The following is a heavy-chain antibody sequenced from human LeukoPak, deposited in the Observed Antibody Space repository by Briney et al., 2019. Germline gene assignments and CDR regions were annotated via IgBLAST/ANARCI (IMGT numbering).Heavy chain of an antibody. D-gene: IGHD6-6*01. CDR3: ARGYSSSSDDWFDP. CDR1: GYTFTGYY. CDR2: MNPNSGNT. Sequence: ASVKVSCKASGYTFTGYYMHWVRQATGQGLEWMGWMNPNSGNTGYAQKFQGRVTITRNTSISTAYMELSSLRSEDTAVYYCARGYSSSSDDWFDPWGQGTLVTVSS. V-gene: IGHV1-8*03. J-gene: IGHJ5*02.